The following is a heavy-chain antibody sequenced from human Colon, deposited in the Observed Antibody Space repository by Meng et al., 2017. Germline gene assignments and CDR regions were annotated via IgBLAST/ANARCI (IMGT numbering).Heavy chain of an antibody. CDR1: GDSISSDIW. Sequence: QGQRAGSGPGLVKPSGTLSLTCTVSGDSISSDIWWSWVRQPPGKGLEWIGEVYHRGDTNYNPSLKSRVDISVDKSKNQFYLSLFSVTAADTAVYYCGRDQGRELINHWGQGTLVTVSS. CDR3: GRDQGRELINH. J-gene: IGHJ4*02. CDR2: VYHRGDT. D-gene: IGHD1-7*01. V-gene: IGHV4-4*02.